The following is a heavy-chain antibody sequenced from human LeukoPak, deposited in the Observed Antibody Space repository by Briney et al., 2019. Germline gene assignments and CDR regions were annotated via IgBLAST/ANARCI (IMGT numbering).Heavy chain of an antibody. CDR3: ARGPLRHYYGSGDDAFDI. V-gene: IGHV4-59*01. Sequence: KASETRSLTCTVPGGSLTGNDWSWFPQRPGKGREWMGYIYYSGSTNYNPSLTRRVTISVDTSKNQFSLKLSSVTAADTAVYYCARGPLRHYYGSGDDAFDIWGQGTMVTVSS. CDR2: IYYSGST. J-gene: IGHJ3*02. D-gene: IGHD3-10*01. CDR1: GGSLTGND.